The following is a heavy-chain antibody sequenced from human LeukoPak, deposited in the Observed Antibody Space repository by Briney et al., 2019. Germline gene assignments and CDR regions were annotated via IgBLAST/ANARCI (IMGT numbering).Heavy chain of an antibody. D-gene: IGHD6-6*01. J-gene: IGHJ4*02. CDR3: ARDRSVGVLPAPPFDF. CDR1: GYSISSGYY. V-gene: IGHV4-38-2*02. Sequence: SETLSLTCTVSGYSISSGYYWGWIRQPPGKGLEWIGSIYHSGSTYYYPSLKSRVTISVDTSKNQFSLTLTSVTAADTAVYYCARDRSVGVLPAPPFDFWGQGTLVTVSS. CDR2: IYHSGST.